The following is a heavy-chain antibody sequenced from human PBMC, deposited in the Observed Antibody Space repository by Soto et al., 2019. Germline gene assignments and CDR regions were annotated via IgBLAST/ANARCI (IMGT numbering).Heavy chain of an antibody. J-gene: IGHJ6*02. CDR1: GGSFSGYY. CDR3: ARVPRGYGGYDWSPRYYYYGMDV. D-gene: IGHD5-12*01. V-gene: IGHV4-34*01. CDR2: INHSGST. Sequence: SETLSLTCAVYGGSFSGYYWSWIRQPPGKGLEWIGEINHSGSTNYNPSPKSRVTISVDTSKNQFSLKLSSVTAADTAVYYCARVPRGYGGYDWSPRYYYYGMDVWGQGTTVTVSS.